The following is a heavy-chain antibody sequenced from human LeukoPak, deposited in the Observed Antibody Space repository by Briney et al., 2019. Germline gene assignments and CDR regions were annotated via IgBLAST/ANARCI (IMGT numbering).Heavy chain of an antibody. CDR2: LNSDGSST. D-gene: IGHD5-24*01. CDR3: ARDGEMATIGWFDP. CDR1: GFTFRSYW. V-gene: IGHV3-74*01. Sequence: GGSLRLSCAVSGFTFRSYWMHWVRQAPGKGLVWVSRLNSDGSSTSYADSVEGRFTISRDNAKNTLYLQMNSLRVEDTAVYYCARDGEMATIGWFDPWGQGTLVTVSS. J-gene: IGHJ5*02.